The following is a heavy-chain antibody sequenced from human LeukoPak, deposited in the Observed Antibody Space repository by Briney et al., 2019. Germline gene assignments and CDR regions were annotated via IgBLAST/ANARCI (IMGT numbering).Heavy chain of an antibody. CDR1: GYTFSNYG. J-gene: IGHJ4*01. V-gene: IGHV1-18*01. D-gene: IGHD1-1*01. CDR2: ITAYNGNR. CDR3: ARDNDKVVDH. Sequence: GASVKVSCKTSGYTFSNYGISWVRQAPGQGLEWMGWITAYNGNRLYAQRFQGRITLTTDTSTSTSYIELRSLEYDDTAIYYCARDNDKVVDHWGQGTLVTVSS.